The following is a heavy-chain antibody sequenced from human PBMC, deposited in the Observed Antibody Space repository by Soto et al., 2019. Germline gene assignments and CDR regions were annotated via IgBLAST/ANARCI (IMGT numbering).Heavy chain of an antibody. CDR3: ARVRFVAAGAPPSWFDP. J-gene: IGHJ5*02. CDR2: ISAYNGNT. V-gene: IGHV1-18*01. D-gene: IGHD6-13*01. Sequence: ASVKVSCKASGYAFTSYGISWVRQAPGQGLEWMGWISAYNGNTNYAQRLQGRVTMTTDTSTGTAYMELRSLRSDDTAVYYCARVRFVAAGAPPSWFDPWGQGTLVTVSS. CDR1: GYAFTSYG.